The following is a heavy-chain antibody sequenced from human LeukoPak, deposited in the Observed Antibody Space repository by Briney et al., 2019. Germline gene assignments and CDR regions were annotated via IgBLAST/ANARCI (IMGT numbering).Heavy chain of an antibody. Sequence: SETLSLTCTLPGDSLRSGGLYWGWIRQPPGKRPEWIGDIFYTGKTNYNPSLKSRVTISLDTSNSQFSLKLTSMTAADTAVYYCARIFDSWGQGILVTVSS. J-gene: IGHJ4*02. CDR3: ARIFDS. V-gene: IGHV4-61*08. CDR2: IFYTGKT. CDR1: GDSLRSGGLY.